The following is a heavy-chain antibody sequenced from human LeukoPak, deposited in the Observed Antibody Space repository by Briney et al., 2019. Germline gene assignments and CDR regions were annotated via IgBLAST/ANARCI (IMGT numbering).Heavy chain of an antibody. V-gene: IGHV4-4*07. Sequence: SETLSLTCTVSGGSLSTYCWTWVRQSAGKGLEWIGRICTSGNTNDNPSLKSRVTMSVDTSKNQFSLKLSSVTAADTAIYYCAREPGFDSSGYLNWFDPWGQGTLVTVSS. J-gene: IGHJ5*02. CDR2: ICTSGNT. D-gene: IGHD3-22*01. CDR1: GGSLSTYC. CDR3: AREPGFDSSGYLNWFDP.